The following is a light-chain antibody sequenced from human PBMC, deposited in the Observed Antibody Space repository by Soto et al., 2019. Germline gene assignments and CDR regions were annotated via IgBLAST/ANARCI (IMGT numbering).Light chain of an antibody. V-gene: IGLV2-11*01. J-gene: IGLJ1*01. Sequence: QSAPTQPRSLSASTGYAVTICYTRTNRHVGGYNYVSWYPQYPGKAPKVMIYDVTKRPSGVPDRFSGSRSGNTASLTISGLQTEDEADSYCCSYTGFSSYVFGTGTKVTV. CDR2: DVT. CDR3: CSYTGFSSYV. CDR1: NRHVGGYNY.